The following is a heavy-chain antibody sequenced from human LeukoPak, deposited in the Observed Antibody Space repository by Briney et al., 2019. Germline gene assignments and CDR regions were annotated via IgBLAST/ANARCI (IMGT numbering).Heavy chain of an antibody. Sequence: ASVKVSCKASGYTFTSYYLHWVRQAPEQGLQWMAIINPSDGSTTYAQKFQGRVTMARDTSTSTVYMELSSLRSDDTAVYYCARGIDVVPAAYYYYMDVWGKGTTVTISS. V-gene: IGHV1-46*01. D-gene: IGHD2-2*01. CDR2: INPSDGST. CDR3: ARGIDVVPAAYYYYMDV. J-gene: IGHJ6*03. CDR1: GYTFTSYY.